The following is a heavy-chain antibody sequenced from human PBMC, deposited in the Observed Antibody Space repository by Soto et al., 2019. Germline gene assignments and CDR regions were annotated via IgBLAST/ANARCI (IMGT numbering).Heavy chain of an antibody. CDR2: ISGSGGST. D-gene: IGHD6-13*01. V-gene: IGHV3-23*01. CDR1: GFTFSSYA. CDR3: AKRAAGTSFDY. Sequence: EVQLLESGGGLVQPGGSLRLSCAASGFTFSSYAMNWVRQAPGKGLEWVSVISGSGGSTYYADSVKGRFTISRDNSKNTLYLQMNRRRAEDTAVYYCAKRAAGTSFDYWGQGTLVTVSS. J-gene: IGHJ4*02.